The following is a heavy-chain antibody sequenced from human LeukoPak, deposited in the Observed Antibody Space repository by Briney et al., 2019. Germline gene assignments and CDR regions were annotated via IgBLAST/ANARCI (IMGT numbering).Heavy chain of an antibody. CDR1: GGSFSGYY. Sequence: PSETLSLTCAVYGGSFSGYYWSWIRQPPGKGLEWIGEINHSGSTNYNPSLKSRVTISVDTSKNQFSLKLSSVTAADTAVYYCARDVAAAGTGWDYWGQGTLVTVSS. J-gene: IGHJ4*02. V-gene: IGHV4-34*01. D-gene: IGHD6-13*01. CDR3: ARDVAAAGTGWDY. CDR2: INHSGST.